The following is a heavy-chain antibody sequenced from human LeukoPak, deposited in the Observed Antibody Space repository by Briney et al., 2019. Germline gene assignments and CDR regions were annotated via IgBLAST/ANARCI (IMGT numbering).Heavy chain of an antibody. J-gene: IGHJ4*02. CDR1: GFTFSSYW. D-gene: IGHD3-22*01. CDR3: ASPYYYDSSGYYPPHY. Sequence: GGSLRLSCAASGFTFSSYWMSWVRQAPGKGLEWVANIKQDGSEKYYVDSVKGRSTISRDNAKNSLYLQMNSLRAEDTAVYYCASPYYYDSSGYYPPHYRGQGTLVTVSS. CDR2: IKQDGSEK. V-gene: IGHV3-7*01.